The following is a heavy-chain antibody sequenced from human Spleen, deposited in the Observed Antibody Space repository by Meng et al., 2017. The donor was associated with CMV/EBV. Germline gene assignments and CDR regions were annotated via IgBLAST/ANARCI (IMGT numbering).Heavy chain of an antibody. J-gene: IGHJ3*02. V-gene: IGHV3-30*02. CDR3: ARFRRGTSGTTRAFDI. CDR2: IPSGGGNT. Sequence: GESLKISCAASGFSFSHYGMNWVRQAPGKGLEWVAFIPSGGGNTYYADSVKGRFTISRDSSKNTLHLEMKSLRAEDTAVYYCARFRRGTSGTTRAFDIWGQGTMVTVSS. CDR1: GFSFSHYG. D-gene: IGHD1-1*01.